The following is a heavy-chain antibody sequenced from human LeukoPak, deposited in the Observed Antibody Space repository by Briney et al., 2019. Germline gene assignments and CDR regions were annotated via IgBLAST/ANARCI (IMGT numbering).Heavy chain of an antibody. CDR3: ARVSRDGYYLFDY. CDR1: VYIIATYY. Sequence: ASVKVSCKASVYIIATYYIDWVRQAPGQGLEWMGRINPSGGSTNYARQFQNRVTMTSDTSTTTVYMELSTLTSEDTAVYFCARVSRDGYYLFDYWGQGTLVTVSS. CDR2: INPSGGST. J-gene: IGHJ4*02. V-gene: IGHV1-46*01. D-gene: IGHD5-24*01.